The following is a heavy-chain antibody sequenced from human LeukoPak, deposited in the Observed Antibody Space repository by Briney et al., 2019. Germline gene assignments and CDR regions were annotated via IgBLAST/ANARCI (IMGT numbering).Heavy chain of an antibody. CDR3: ARQTAMGRSGDY. CDR1: GYSFTSYW. V-gene: IGHV5-51*01. D-gene: IGHD5-18*01. J-gene: IGHJ4*02. CDR2: IDPSDSET. Sequence: GESLKISCKASGYSFTSYWIGWVRQMPGKGLEWMGIIDPSDSETRYTPSFQGQVTTSVGKSLTTADLQWNSLKASDTAMYYCARQTAMGRSGDYWGQGTLVTVSS.